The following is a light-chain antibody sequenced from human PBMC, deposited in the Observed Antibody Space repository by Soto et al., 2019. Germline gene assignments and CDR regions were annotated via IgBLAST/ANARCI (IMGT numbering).Light chain of an antibody. CDR1: QSVSSY. V-gene: IGKV3-11*01. CDR3: QQRSSWPLLWT. Sequence: EIVLTQSPATLSLSPGERATLYCRASQSVSSYLAWYQQKPGQAPRLLIYDASNRATGIPARFSGSGSGTDFTLTISSLEPEDFAVYYCQQRSSWPLLWTFGGGTKVEIK. CDR2: DAS. J-gene: IGKJ4*01.